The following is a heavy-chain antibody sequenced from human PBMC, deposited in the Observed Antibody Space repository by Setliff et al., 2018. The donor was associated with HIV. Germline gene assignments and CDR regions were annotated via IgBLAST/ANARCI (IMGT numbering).Heavy chain of an antibody. Sequence: SETLSLTCAVSGYSISSGYYWGWIRQPPGKGLEWIGSIYHSGSTYDSPSLKSRVTISVDMSKNQFSLKLSSVTAADTAVYYCARGVPLPPPNFWGQGTLVTVSS. CDR1: GYSISSGYY. J-gene: IGHJ4*02. D-gene: IGHD2-15*01. CDR2: IYHSGST. CDR3: ARGVPLPPPNF. V-gene: IGHV4-38-2*01.